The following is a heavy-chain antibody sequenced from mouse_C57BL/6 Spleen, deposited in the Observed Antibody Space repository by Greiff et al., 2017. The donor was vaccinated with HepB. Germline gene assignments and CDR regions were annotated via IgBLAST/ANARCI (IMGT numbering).Heavy chain of an antibody. Sequence: VKLVESGPELVKPGASVKISCKASGYAFSSSWMNWVKQRPGKGLEWIGRIYPGDGDTNYNGKFKGKATLTADKSSSTAYMQLSSLTSEDSAVYFCAGRADYDGSSDYDMDYWGQGTSVTVSS. V-gene: IGHV1-82*01. J-gene: IGHJ4*01. CDR2: IYPGDGDT. CDR3: AGRADYDGSSDYDMDY. D-gene: IGHD1-1*01. CDR1: GYAFSSSW.